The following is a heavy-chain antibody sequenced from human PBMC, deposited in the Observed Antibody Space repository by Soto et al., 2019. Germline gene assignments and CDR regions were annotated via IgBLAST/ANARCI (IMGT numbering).Heavy chain of an antibody. CDR3: AKEFGWELQLSHPYYNSGMDV. J-gene: IGHJ6*02. CDR1: GFTFRSYG. D-gene: IGHD1-1*01. V-gene: IGHV3-30*18. Sequence: VQLVESGGGVVQPGRSLRLSCAASGFTFRSYGMHWVRQAPGKGLEWVALMSFDGSNKYYADSVRGRFTISSDNSQSTLYLQMDILRPEDTAVYYCAKEFGWELQLSHPYYNSGMDVWGQGTTVTVSS. CDR2: MSFDGSNK.